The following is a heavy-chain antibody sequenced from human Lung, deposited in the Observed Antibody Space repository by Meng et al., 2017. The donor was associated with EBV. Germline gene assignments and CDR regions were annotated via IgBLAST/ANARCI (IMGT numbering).Heavy chain of an antibody. V-gene: IGHV1-18*01. J-gene: IGHJ1*01. D-gene: IGHD6-13*01. CDR1: VYTFTSHG. Sequence: QVQLLQSGAEVKKPGASVKVSCKSSVYTFTSHGVSWVRQAPGQGLEWMGWISGCNGNTNYAQKLQGRVTMTTDTSTSTAYMELRSLRSDDTAVSYCARGVVYSSSWHPLGEYFQHWGQGTLVTVSS. CDR3: ARGVVYSSSWHPLGEYFQH. CDR2: ISGCNGNT.